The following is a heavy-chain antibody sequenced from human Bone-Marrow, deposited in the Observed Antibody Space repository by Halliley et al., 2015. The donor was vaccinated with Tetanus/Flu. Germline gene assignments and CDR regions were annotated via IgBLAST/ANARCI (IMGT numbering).Heavy chain of an antibody. J-gene: IGHJ4*02. Sequence: SSGRTYYADSGKGRFTISRDDSKNPLHLQMNSLRAEDTTVYYCARVGCGGDCYPVGPYYFDYWGQGTLVTVSS. CDR2: SSGRT. CDR3: ARVGCGGDCYPVGPYYFDY. D-gene: IGHD2-21*02. V-gene: IGHV3-53*01.